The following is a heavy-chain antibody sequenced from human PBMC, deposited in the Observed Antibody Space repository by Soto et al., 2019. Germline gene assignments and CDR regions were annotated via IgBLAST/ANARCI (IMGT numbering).Heavy chain of an antibody. CDR1: GYTFTGYY. D-gene: IGHD5-18*01. J-gene: IGHJ4*02. CDR2: INPNSGGT. Sequence: ASVKVSCKASGYTFTGYYMHWVRQAPGQGLEWMGWINPNSGGTNYAQKFQGRVTMTRDTSISTAYMELSRLRSDDTAVYYCARGDTAMVTRQGFDYWGQGTLVTSPQ. CDR3: ARGDTAMVTRQGFDY. V-gene: IGHV1-2*02.